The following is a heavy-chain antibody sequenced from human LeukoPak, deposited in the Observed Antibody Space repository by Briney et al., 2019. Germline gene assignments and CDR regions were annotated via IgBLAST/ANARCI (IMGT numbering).Heavy chain of an antibody. CDR3: ARELGGNSLAFDI. CDR1: GGSISSYY. V-gene: IGHV4-59*01. CDR2: IYYSGST. Sequence: SGTLSLTCTVSGGSISSYYWSWIRQPPGKGLEWIGYIYYSGSTNYNPSLKSRVTISVDTSKNQFSLKLSSVTAADTAVYYCARELGGNSLAFDIWGQGTMVTVSS. J-gene: IGHJ3*02. D-gene: IGHD4-23*01.